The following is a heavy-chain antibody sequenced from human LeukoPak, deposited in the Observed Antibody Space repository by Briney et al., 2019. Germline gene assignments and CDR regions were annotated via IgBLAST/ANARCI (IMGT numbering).Heavy chain of an antibody. CDR2: ISYDGSKK. D-gene: IGHD6-19*01. J-gene: IGHJ4*02. Sequence: GGSLRLSCAASGFTFSSYAIDWVRQAPGKGLEWVALISYDGSKKYYADSVKGRFTISRDNANNSVYLQMNSLREEDTAIYYCARAGSSGWYGKYWGQGTLVTVSS. V-gene: IGHV3-30-3*01. CDR3: ARAGSSGWYGKY. CDR1: GFTFSSYA.